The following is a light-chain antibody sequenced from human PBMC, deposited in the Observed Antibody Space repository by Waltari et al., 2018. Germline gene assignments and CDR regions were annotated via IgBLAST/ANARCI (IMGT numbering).Light chain of an antibody. CDR3: GSYAGSYSWV. Sequence: QSAPTQPPPVSGPPGPSTTTSSTGTSSDVGGYYYVSWYQQHPGKAPKCMIYDVTRRPSGVPDRFSGSKSGNTASLTISGLQAEDEADYYCGSYAGSYSWVFGGGTKVTVL. J-gene: IGLJ3*02. CDR1: SSDVGGYYY. V-gene: IGLV2-11*01. CDR2: DVT.